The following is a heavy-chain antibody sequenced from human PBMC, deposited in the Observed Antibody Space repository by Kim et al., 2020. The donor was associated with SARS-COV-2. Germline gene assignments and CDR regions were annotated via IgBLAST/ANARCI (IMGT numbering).Heavy chain of an antibody. CDR3: AKDSAAGTAPHYYGMDG. CDR1: GFTFSSYW. Sequence: GGSMRLSCAASGFTFSSYWMSWVRQAPGKGLEWVANIKQDGSEKYYVDSVKGRFTISRDNAKNSLYLQMNSLRAEDTAVYYCAKDSAAGTAPHYYGMDGWGQGTTVTVSS. V-gene: IGHV3-7*03. CDR2: IKQDGSEK. J-gene: IGHJ6*02. D-gene: IGHD6-13*01.